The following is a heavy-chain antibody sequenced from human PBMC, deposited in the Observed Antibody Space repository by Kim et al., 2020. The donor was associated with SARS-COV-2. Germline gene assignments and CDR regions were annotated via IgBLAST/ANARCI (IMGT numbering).Heavy chain of an antibody. CDR3: ARRGSSGVFDY. V-gene: IGHV4-39*01. D-gene: IGHD6-19*01. Sequence: SETLSLTCTVSGGSISSSSYYWGWIRQPPGKGLVWIGSIYYSGSTYYNPSLKSRVTISVDTSKNQFSLKLSSVTAADTAVYYCARRGSSGVFDYWGQGTLVTVSS. J-gene: IGHJ4*02. CDR1: GGSISSSSYY. CDR2: IYYSGST.